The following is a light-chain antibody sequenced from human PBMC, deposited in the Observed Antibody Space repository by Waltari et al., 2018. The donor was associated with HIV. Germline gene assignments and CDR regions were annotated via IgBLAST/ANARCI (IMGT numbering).Light chain of an antibody. CDR1: ASNIRRGY. J-gene: IGLJ2*01. CDR2: RNN. V-gene: IGLV1-47*01. CDR3: AAWDVSVSGRGVI. Sequence: QSVLTQPPSASGAPGQSVTISCSGSASNIRRGYVYWFQQLPGTAPKLHMYRNNQRPAGVPDRFAASKSGTSATLAISGLRPDEEADYYCAAWDVSVSGRGVIFGRGTKLTVL.